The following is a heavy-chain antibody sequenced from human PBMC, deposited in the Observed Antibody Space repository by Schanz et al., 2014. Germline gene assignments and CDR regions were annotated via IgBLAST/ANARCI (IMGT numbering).Heavy chain of an antibody. CDR2: VHPGGST. CDR1: GFIVRSNY. V-gene: IGHV3-66*01. D-gene: IGHD3-10*02. Sequence: VQLVESGGGVVQPGRSLRLSCVASGFIVRSNYMTWVRQAPGKGLEWVSFVHPGGSTYYPDSVKGRFTISRDSSKNTLYLQMNSLRPEDTAIYYCAKNQYDDVDLSSFYFDFWGQGTLVTVSS. J-gene: IGHJ4*02. CDR3: AKNQYDDVDLSSFYFDF.